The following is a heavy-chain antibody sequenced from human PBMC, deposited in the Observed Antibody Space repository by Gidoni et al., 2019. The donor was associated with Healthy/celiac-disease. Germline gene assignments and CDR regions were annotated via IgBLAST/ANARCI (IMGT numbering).Heavy chain of an antibody. Sequence: QVQLVESGGGVVQPGRSLRLSCAASGFPFSSYAMHWVRQAPGKGLEWVAVISYDGSNKYYADSVKGRFTISRDNSKNTLYLQMNSLRAEDTAVYYCAKGDGGYSYGYGDYWGQGTLVTVSS. J-gene: IGHJ4*02. CDR2: ISYDGSNK. V-gene: IGHV3-30*01. CDR1: GFPFSSYA. D-gene: IGHD5-18*01. CDR3: AKGDGGYSYGYGDY.